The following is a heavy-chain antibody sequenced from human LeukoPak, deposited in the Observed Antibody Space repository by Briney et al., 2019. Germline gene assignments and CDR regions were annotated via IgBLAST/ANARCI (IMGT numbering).Heavy chain of an antibody. CDR2: IYYSGYT. CDR1: GGSISSSTYY. CDR3: ARHDYDSSGARRDYYFDY. Sequence: SETLSLTCTVSGGSISSSTYYWGWMRQSPGKGLEWIGSIYYSGYTYYNPSLKSRLTMSVDTSKNQFSLKLSSVTAADTGVYYCARHDYDSSGARRDYYFDYWGQGTLVTVSS. J-gene: IGHJ4*02. V-gene: IGHV4-39*01. D-gene: IGHD3-22*01.